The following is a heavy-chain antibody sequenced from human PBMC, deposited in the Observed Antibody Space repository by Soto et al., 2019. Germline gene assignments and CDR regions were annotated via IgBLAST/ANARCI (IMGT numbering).Heavy chain of an antibody. CDR1: GYSFTSYW. J-gene: IGHJ6*02. CDR3: ARSEYSSRLTSKNYYYYGMDV. CDR2: IYPGDSDT. D-gene: IGHD6-13*01. V-gene: IGHV5-51*01. Sequence: GESLKISCKGSGYSFTSYWIGWVRQMPGKGLEWMGIIYPGDSDTRYSPSFQGQVTISADKSISTAYLQWSSLKASDTAMYYCARSEYSSRLTSKNYYYYGMDVWGPGTPVTVSS.